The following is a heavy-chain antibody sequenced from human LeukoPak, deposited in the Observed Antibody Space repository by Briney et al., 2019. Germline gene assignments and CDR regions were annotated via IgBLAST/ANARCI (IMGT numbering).Heavy chain of an antibody. CDR1: GFTFSNHG. CDR3: AKDDAWLRFGE. CDR2: ISPSGDIT. V-gene: IGHV3-23*01. J-gene: IGHJ4*02. D-gene: IGHD3-10*01. Sequence: PGGSLRLSCAASGFTFSNHGINGVRQAPGKGLEWVSGISPSGDITYYADSVKGRFTISRDNSKNTLYLEVISLTAEDTAVYYCAKDDAWLRFGEWSQGTLVTVSS.